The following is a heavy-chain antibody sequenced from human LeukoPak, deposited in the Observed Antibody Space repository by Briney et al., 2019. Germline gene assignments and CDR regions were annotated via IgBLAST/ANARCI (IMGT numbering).Heavy chain of an antibody. CDR3: ASNLGYCSGGSCYSFGY. V-gene: IGHV1-8*01. CDR1: GYTFTSYD. CDR2: MYPNSGNT. Sequence: GASVKVSCKASGYTFTSYDINWVRQATGQGLEWMGWMYPNSGNTGYAQKFQGRVTMTRNTSISTAYMELSSLRSEDTAVYYCASNLGYCSGGSCYSFGYWGQGTLVTVSS. J-gene: IGHJ4*02. D-gene: IGHD2-15*01.